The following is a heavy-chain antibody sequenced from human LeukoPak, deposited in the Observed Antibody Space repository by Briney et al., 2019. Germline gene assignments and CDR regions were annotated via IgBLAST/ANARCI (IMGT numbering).Heavy chain of an antibody. V-gene: IGHV3-23*01. CDR2: ISGSGGST. D-gene: IGHD3-22*01. CDR3: AKDRRRYYYDSSGGDAFDI. J-gene: IGHJ3*02. Sequence: GGSLRLSCAASGFTFSSYAMSWVRQAPGKGLEWVSAISGSGGSTYYADSVKGRFTISRDNSKNTLYLQMNSLRAEDTAVYYCAKDRRRYYYDSSGGDAFDIWGQGTMVTVSS. CDR1: GFTFSSYA.